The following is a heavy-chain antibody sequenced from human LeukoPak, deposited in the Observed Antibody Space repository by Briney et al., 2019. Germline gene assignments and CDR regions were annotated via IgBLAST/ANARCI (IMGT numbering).Heavy chain of an antibody. V-gene: IGHV3-11*01. Sequence: GGSLRLSCAASGFTFSDYYMSWIRQAPGKGLEWVSYISSSGSTIYYADSVKGRFTISRDNAENSLFLQMNSLRAEDTAVYYCARLSGYSYGDIDYWGQGTLVTVSS. CDR3: ARLSGYSYGDIDY. CDR1: GFTFSDYY. D-gene: IGHD5-18*01. CDR2: ISSSGSTI. J-gene: IGHJ4*02.